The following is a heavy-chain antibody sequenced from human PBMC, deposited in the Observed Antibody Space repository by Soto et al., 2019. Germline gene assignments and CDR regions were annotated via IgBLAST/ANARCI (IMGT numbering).Heavy chain of an antibody. CDR3: ARELATVTLDAFDI. Sequence: ASVKVSCKASGYTFTSYAMHWVRQAPGQRLEWMGWINAGNGNTKYSQKFRGRLTMTRDTSTSTVYMEMSSLRSDDTAVYYCARELATVTLDAFDIWGQGTMVTVSS. CDR2: INAGNGNT. J-gene: IGHJ3*02. V-gene: IGHV1-3*01. D-gene: IGHD4-4*01. CDR1: GYTFTSYA.